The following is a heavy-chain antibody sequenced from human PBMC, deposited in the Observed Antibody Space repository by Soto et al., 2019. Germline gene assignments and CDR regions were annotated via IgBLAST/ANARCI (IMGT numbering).Heavy chain of an antibody. V-gene: IGHV3-30*14. D-gene: IGHD3-10*01. CDR2: ISYDGSNK. Sequence: GGSLRLSCAASGFTFSSYAMHWVRQAPGKGLEWVAVISYDGSNKYYADSVKGRFTISRDNSKNTLYLQMSSLRAEDTAVCYCARDVSYYYGSGSYYYYYGMDVWGQGTTVTVSS. CDR3: ARDVSYYYGSGSYYYYYGMDV. CDR1: GFTFSSYA. J-gene: IGHJ6*02.